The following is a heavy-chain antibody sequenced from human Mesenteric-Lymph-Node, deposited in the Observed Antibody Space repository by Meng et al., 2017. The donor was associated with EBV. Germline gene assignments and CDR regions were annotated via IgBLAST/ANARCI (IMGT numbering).Heavy chain of an antibody. D-gene: IGHD2/OR15-2a*01. CDR3: ASGLLHTSMPY. CDR2: IYYRGST. J-gene: IGHJ4*02. V-gene: IGHV4-39*01. Sequence: QLPAEGPGLVQHSETLSNTCTVSGGSVSRSGYYWGWIRQPTGKGLEWIASIYYRGSTFYNPSLLSRVTISAETSKDQFSLNLSSVTAADKAVYYCASGLLHTSMPYWGQGILVTVSS. CDR1: GGSVSRSGYY.